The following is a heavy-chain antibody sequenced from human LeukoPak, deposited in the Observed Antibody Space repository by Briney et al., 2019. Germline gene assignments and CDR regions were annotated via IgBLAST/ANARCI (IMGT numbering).Heavy chain of an antibody. Sequence: GSLRLSCAASGFTVTSNYMNWVRQAPGKGLEWVSAIYSGGNTYYADSVKGRFTISRDNSKNTLYLQMNSLRAEDTAVYYCARGGDIDYWGQGTLVTVSS. J-gene: IGHJ4*02. CDR1: GFTVTSNY. D-gene: IGHD3-10*01. CDR3: ARGGDIDY. V-gene: IGHV3-66*01. CDR2: IYSGGNT.